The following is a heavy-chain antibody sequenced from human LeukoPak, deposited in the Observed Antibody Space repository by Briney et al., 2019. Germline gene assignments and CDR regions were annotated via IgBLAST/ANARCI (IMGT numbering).Heavy chain of an antibody. CDR2: ISGSGAST. Sequence: GGSLRLSCAASGFTFSSHAMNWVRRAPGKGLEWVSAISGSGASTYYADSVKGRFSISRDNSENTLYLQMTSLRAEDTAVYYCAGSSSNGPSGYLDYRGHGTLVTVSS. V-gene: IGHV3-23*01. CDR1: GFTFSSHA. J-gene: IGHJ4*01. CDR3: AGSSSNGPSGYLDY. D-gene: IGHD2-8*01.